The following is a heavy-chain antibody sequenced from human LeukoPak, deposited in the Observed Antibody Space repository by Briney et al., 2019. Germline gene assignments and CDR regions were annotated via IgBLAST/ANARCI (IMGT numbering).Heavy chain of an antibody. D-gene: IGHD4-17*01. Sequence: KASETLSLTCAVYGGSFSGYYWSWIRQPPGKGLEWIGEINHSGSTNYNPSLKSRVTISVDTSKNQFSLRLSSVTAADTAVYYCARLATYGDFSDWGQGTLVTVSS. CDR2: INHSGST. V-gene: IGHV4-34*01. J-gene: IGHJ4*02. CDR1: GGSFSGYY. CDR3: ARLATYGDFSD.